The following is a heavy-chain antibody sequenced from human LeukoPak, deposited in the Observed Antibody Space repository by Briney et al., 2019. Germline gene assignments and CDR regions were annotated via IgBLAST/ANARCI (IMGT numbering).Heavy chain of an antibody. CDR2: ISGSGGST. CDR1: GFTLSIYA. Sequence: GGSLRLSCAASGFTLSIYAMSWVRQAPGEGLECVSVISGSGGSTYYADSVKGRFTISRDNSKNTLYLQMNSLRAEDTAVYYCAKVGSDGDYDWFDPWGQGTLVTVST. CDR3: AKVGSDGDYDWFDP. D-gene: IGHD4-17*01. J-gene: IGHJ5*02. V-gene: IGHV3-23*01.